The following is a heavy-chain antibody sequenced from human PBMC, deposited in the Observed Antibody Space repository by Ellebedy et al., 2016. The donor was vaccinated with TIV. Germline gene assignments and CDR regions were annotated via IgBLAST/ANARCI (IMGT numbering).Heavy chain of an antibody. CDR3: ARLPESGDNQVLYYMDV. CDR1: GGSFSNYG. CDR2: IIPLLDIA. J-gene: IGHJ6*03. Sequence: AASVKVSCKASGGSFSNYGISWVRQAPGQGLEWLGGIIPLLDIANYAQRFQGRVTITADTSPSTAYMELSSLRSEDTAVYYCARLPESGDNQVLYYMDVWGKGTTVTVSS. D-gene: IGHD5-18*01. V-gene: IGHV1-69*10.